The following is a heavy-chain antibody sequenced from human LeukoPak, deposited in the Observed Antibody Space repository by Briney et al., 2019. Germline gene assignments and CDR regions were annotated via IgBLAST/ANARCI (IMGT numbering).Heavy chain of an antibody. CDR1: GGSFSGYY. V-gene: IGHV4-34*01. CDR3: ARGRAYYYGSGSYTN. Sequence: SETLSLTCAVYGGSFSGYYWSWIRQPPGRGLEWIGEINHSGSTNYNPSLKSRVTISVDTSKNQFSLKLSSVTAADTAVYYCARGRAYYYGSGSYTNWGQGTLVTVSS. CDR2: INHSGST. D-gene: IGHD3-10*01. J-gene: IGHJ4*02.